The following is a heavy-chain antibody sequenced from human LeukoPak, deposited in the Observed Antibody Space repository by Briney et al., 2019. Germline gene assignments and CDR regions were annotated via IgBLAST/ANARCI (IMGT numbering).Heavy chain of an antibody. Sequence: GGSLRLPCAPSGFTFSDYWMTWVRQVPGKGLEWVANINRGGNEVHYVDSVKGRFTISRDNAKNSLYLQLDSLRVEDTAVYYCARVGTWELQRVFDYWGQGTLVTVSS. J-gene: IGHJ4*02. CDR2: INRGGNEV. CDR1: GFTFSDYW. D-gene: IGHD1-26*01. CDR3: ARVGTWELQRVFDY. V-gene: IGHV3-7*01.